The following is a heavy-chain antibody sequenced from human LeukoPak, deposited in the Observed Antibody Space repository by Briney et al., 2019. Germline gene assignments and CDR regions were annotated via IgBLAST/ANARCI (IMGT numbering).Heavy chain of an antibody. V-gene: IGHV4-59*01. Sequence: SETLSLTCTVSGGSISSYYWSWIRQPPGKGLEWIGYIYYSGSTNYNPSLKSRVTISVDRSKNQFSLKLSSVTAADTAVYYCARTALGTYYDFSPTKLYYMDVWGKGTTVTVSS. CDR3: ARTALGTYYDFSPTKLYYMDV. J-gene: IGHJ6*03. CDR1: GGSISSYY. D-gene: IGHD3-3*01. CDR2: IYYSGST.